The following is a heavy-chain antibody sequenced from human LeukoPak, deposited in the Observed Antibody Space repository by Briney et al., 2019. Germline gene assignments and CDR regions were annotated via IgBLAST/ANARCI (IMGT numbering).Heavy chain of an antibody. CDR3: ARGAAYTYGFFDP. CDR1: GFTVSSKH. V-gene: IGHV3-53*05. J-gene: IGHJ5*02. Sequence: PGGSLRLSCAASGFTVSSKHMNWVRQAPGKGLEWVSVLYPAGNTYYADSVKGRFTISRDNSENTLYLQMNSLRPDNTAVYYCARGAAYTYGFFDPWGQGTLVTVSS. CDR2: LYPAGNT. D-gene: IGHD5-18*01.